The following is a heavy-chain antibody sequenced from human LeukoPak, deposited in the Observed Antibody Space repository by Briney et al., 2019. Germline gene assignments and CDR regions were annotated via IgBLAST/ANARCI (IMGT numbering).Heavy chain of an antibody. CDR1: GFTFSNAW. Sequence: PGGSLRLSCAASGFTFSNAWMSWVRQAPGKGLEWVGRIKSKTDGGTTDYAAPVKDRFTISRDDSKNTLYLQMNSLKTEDTAVYYCTTVDIVATIQGGFWYYGMDVWGQGTTVTVSS. CDR3: TTVDIVATIQGGFWYYGMDV. J-gene: IGHJ6*02. CDR2: IKSKTDGGTT. D-gene: IGHD5-12*01. V-gene: IGHV3-15*01.